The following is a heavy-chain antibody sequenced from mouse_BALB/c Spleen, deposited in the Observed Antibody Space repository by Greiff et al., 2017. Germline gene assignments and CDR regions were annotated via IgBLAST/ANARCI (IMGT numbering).Heavy chain of an antibody. Sequence: DVQLVESGGGLVQPGGSRKLSCAASGFTFSSFGMHWVRQAPEKGLEWVAYISSGSSTIYYADTVKGRFTISRDNPKNTLFLQMTSLRSEDTAMYYCARSGGNSWFAYWGQGTLVTVSA. CDR2: ISSGSSTI. J-gene: IGHJ3*01. CDR3: ARSGGNSWFAY. CDR1: GFTFSSFG. V-gene: IGHV5-17*02. D-gene: IGHD2-1*01.